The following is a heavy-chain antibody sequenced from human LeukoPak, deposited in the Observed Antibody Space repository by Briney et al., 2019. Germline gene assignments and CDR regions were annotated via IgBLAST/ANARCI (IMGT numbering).Heavy chain of an antibody. D-gene: IGHD3-22*01. CDR2: IYNSGSP. Sequence: SETLSLTCTVSGGSISSGGYYWSWIRQYPGKGLEWFGYIYNSGSPYYNPSLKRRVTMSAAASKNQFSLKLYSVTAADTAVYYCARGYYHDSNGYFLFDPWGQGTLVTVSS. J-gene: IGHJ5*02. CDR1: GGSISSGGYY. CDR3: ARGYYHDSNGYFLFDP. V-gene: IGHV4-31*03.